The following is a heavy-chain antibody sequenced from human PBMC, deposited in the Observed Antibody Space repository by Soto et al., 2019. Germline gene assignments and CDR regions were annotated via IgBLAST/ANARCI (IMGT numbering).Heavy chain of an antibody. J-gene: IGHJ4*02. V-gene: IGHV1-2*02. CDR3: ARDPIRGGVPYFFDF. CDR2: VNPDTGVA. CDR1: GYTFTNYF. D-gene: IGHD3-16*01. Sequence: ASVKVSCKASGYTFTNYFVHWVRLAPGQGLEWMGWVNPDTGVATFPQKFQGRVTVTRDASINTDYMELTHLTSEDTGIYYCARDPIRGGVPYFFDFWGRGTQVTVSS.